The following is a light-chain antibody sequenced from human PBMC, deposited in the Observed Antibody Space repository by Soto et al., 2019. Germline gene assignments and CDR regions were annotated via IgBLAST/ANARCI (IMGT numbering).Light chain of an antibody. V-gene: IGLV1-44*01. CDR3: ASWDDSLNGVV. Sequence: QSVLTQPPSASGTPGQRVSISCSGSSSNIGSNTVNWYRQLPGTAPKLLINSNSQRPSGVPDRFSGSKSGTSASLAISGLQSEDEADYYCASWDDSLNGVVFGGGTQLTVL. J-gene: IGLJ2*01. CDR1: SSNIGSNT. CDR2: SNS.